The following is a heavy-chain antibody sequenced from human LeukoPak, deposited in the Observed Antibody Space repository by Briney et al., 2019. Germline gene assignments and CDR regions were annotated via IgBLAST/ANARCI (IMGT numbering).Heavy chain of an antibody. D-gene: IGHD3-22*01. CDR2: INPSGGST. CDR3: ARGSYYDSSGYYFNGVYYYMDV. V-gene: IGHV1-46*01. J-gene: IGHJ6*03. CDR1: GYTFTSYY. Sequence: GASVKVSCKASGYTFTSYYMHWVRQAPGQGLEWMGIINPSGGSTSYAQKFQGRVTMTTDTSTSTAYMELRSLRSDDTVVYYCARGSYYDSSGYYFNGVYYYMDVWGKGTTVTVSS.